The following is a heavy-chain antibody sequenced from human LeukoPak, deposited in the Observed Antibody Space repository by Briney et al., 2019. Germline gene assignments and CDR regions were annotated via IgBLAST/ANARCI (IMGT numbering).Heavy chain of an antibody. Sequence: GRSLRLSCAASGFTFSSYGMHWVRQAPGKGLEWVAVIWYDGSNEYYADSVKGRFTISRDNSKNTLYLQMNSLRAEDTAVYYCARGGYSSSWTVDVWGQGTTVTVSS. J-gene: IGHJ6*02. CDR3: ARGGYSSSWTVDV. CDR1: GFTFSSYG. D-gene: IGHD6-13*01. CDR2: IWYDGSNE. V-gene: IGHV3-33*01.